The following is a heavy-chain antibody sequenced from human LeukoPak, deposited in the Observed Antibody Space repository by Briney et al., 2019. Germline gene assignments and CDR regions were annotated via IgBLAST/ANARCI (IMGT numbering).Heavy chain of an antibody. D-gene: IGHD6-13*01. CDR1: GGSVSDFY. CDR2: INHSGTT. J-gene: IGHJ3*02. Sequence: PSETLSLTCAVSGGSVSDFYWSWIRQPPGKGLEWIGEINHSGTTNYNPSLKSRLTMSVDTSQNHFSLRLTSVTAADTAVYYCARALDSSSWFRLGAFDIWGQGTMVTVSS. V-gene: IGHV4-34*01. CDR3: ARALDSSSWFRLGAFDI.